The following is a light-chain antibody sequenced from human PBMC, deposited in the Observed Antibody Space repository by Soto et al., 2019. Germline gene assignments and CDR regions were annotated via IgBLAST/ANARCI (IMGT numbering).Light chain of an antibody. V-gene: IGLV2-14*03. Sequence: QSALTQPASVSGSPGQSITISCTGASSDVGNYNYVSWYQQHPGKAPKLIIYDVSNRPSGVSNRFSGSKSGNTASLTISGLQAEDEADYYCSSYTISNTLPFVFGTGTKVTVL. CDR3: SSYTISNTLPFV. CDR2: DVS. J-gene: IGLJ1*01. CDR1: SSDVGNYNY.